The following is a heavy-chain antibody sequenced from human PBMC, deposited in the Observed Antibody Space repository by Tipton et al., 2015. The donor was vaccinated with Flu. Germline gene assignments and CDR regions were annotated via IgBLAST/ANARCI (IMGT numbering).Heavy chain of an antibody. D-gene: IGHD6-13*01. J-gene: IGHJ5*02. CDR1: EHIFIGQY. CDR2: INPNDGGT. Sequence: QVQLVQSGAEVKKPGASLKVSCKASEHIFIGQYMHWVRQAPGQGLEWMGWINPNDGGTKFAQKFQGRVNMTRDTSNNTLYVELSSLTSDDTAIYYCVTERSPGIAASSASSLDLWGQGTLVHVS. CDR3: VTERSPGIAASSASSLDL. V-gene: IGHV1-2*02.